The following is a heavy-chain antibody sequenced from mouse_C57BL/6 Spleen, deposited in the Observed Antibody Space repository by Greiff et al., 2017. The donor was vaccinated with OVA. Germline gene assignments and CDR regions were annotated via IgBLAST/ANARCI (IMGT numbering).Heavy chain of an antibody. CDR1: GFTFSSYA. V-gene: IGHV5-9-1*02. D-gene: IGHD2-2*01. CDR3: TRDMVTTTDEAWFAY. Sequence: EVQWVESGEGLVKPGGSLKLSCAASGFTFSSYAMSWVRQTPEKRLEWVAYISSGGDYIYYADTVKGRFTISRDNARNTLYLQMSSLKSEDTAMYYCTRDMVTTTDEAWFAYWGKGTLVTVSA. CDR2: ISSGGDYI. J-gene: IGHJ3*01.